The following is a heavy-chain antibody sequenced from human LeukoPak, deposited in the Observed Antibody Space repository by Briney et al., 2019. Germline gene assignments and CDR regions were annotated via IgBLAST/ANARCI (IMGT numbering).Heavy chain of an antibody. V-gene: IGHV3-21*01. D-gene: IGHD6-6*01. J-gene: IGHJ6*03. CDR3: ARDYSSSSLRVMDYYYMDV. CDR1: GFTFSSYS. CDR2: ISSTSAYI. Sequence: GGSLRLSCAASGFTFSSYSMNWVRQAPGKRLEWVSSISSTSAYIYYGDSMKGRFTVSRDNAKMSLYLQVNSLRADDTGVYYCARDYSSSSLRVMDYYYMDVWGKGTTVTVSS.